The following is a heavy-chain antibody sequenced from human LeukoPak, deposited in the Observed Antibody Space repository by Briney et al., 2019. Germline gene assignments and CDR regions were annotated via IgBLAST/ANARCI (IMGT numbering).Heavy chain of an antibody. J-gene: IGHJ4*02. CDR3: ARRGYHDYSGFDF. Sequence: PGGSLRLSCTVSGFTVSINSMSWVRQAPGKGLEWVSSITASSTAIYSADSVKGRFTISRDNAKNFLYLQMKRLRAEDTALYYCARRGYHDYSGFDFWGQGTLVTVSS. V-gene: IGHV3-21*01. CDR2: ITASSTAI. D-gene: IGHD1-26*01. CDR1: GFTVSINS.